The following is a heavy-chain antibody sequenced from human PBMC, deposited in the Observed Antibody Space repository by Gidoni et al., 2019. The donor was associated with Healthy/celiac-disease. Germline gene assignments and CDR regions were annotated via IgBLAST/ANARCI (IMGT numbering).Heavy chain of an antibody. CDR2: SSWDGGST. D-gene: IGHD1-26*01. V-gene: IGHV3-43*01. CDR3: AKDAVGGSGSYYVSWFDP. J-gene: IGHJ5*02. Sequence: EVQLVESGGVVVQPGGSLRLSCAASGFTFDVYTMHWVRQAPGKGLEWGSLSSWDGGSTYYADSVKGRFTISRDNSKNSLYLQMNSLRTEDTALYYCAKDAVGGSGSYYVSWFDPWGQGTRVTVSS. CDR1: GFTFDVYT.